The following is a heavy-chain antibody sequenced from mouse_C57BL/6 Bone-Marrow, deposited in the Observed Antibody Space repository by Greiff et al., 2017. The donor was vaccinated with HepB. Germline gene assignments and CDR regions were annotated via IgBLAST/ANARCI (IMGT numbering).Heavy chain of an antibody. CDR3: ASYYYGSSYWYFDV. J-gene: IGHJ1*03. Sequence: EVQLQQSGAELVKPGASVKLSCTASGFNIKDYYMHWVNQRPEQGLEWIGRIDPEDGETKYAPKFQGKATITADTSSNTAYLQLSSLTSEDTAVYYCASYYYGSSYWYFDVWGTGTTVTVSS. CDR2: IDPEDGET. V-gene: IGHV14-2*01. D-gene: IGHD1-1*01. CDR1: GFNIKDYY.